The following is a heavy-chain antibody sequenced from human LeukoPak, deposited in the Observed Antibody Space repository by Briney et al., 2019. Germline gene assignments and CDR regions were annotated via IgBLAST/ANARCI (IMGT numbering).Heavy chain of an antibody. D-gene: IGHD3-10*01. V-gene: IGHV1-2*02. Sequence: GASVKVSCKASGYTFTGYYMHWVRQAPGQGLEWMGWTNPNSGGTNYAQKFQGRVTMTRDTSISTAYMELSRLRSDDTAVYYCARARPGACGSGSYPDYWGQGTLVTVSS. J-gene: IGHJ4*02. CDR2: TNPNSGGT. CDR1: GYTFTGYY. CDR3: ARARPGACGSGSYPDY.